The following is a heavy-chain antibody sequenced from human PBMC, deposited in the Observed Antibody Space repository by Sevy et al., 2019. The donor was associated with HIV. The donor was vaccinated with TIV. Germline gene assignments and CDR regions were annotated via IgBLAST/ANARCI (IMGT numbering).Heavy chain of an antibody. CDR1: GFTFDSYA. D-gene: IGHD3-3*01. J-gene: IGHJ4*02. V-gene: IGHV3-23*01. Sequence: GGSLRLSCAASGFTFDSYAMHWVRQVAGKGLEWVSTISGSGYATYYADSVKGRFIISRDTSRNTLYLQMNSLRVEDAAVYFWAKDRVTVFGVVVTFDSWGQGTLVTVSS. CDR3: AKDRVTVFGVVVTFDS. CDR2: ISGSGYAT.